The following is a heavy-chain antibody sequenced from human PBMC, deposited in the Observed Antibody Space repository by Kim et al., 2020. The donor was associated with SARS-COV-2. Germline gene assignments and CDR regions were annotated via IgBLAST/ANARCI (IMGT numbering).Heavy chain of an antibody. Sequence: ASVKVSCKASGYTFTAYYMHWVRQAPGQGLEWMGWINPNSGGTNYAQKFQGRVTMTSDTSISTAYMELSRLRSDDTAVYYCARGAPTSGGSWPHDSWGQGTLVTVSS. CDR2: INPNSGGT. CDR3: ARGAPTSGGSWPHDS. J-gene: IGHJ4*02. D-gene: IGHD2-15*01. V-gene: IGHV1-2*02. CDR1: GYTFTAYY.